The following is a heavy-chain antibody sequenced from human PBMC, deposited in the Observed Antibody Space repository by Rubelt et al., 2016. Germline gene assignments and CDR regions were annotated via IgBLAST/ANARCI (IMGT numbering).Heavy chain of an antibody. CDR3: VRGGVDV. Sequence: EVQLVESGGGLLQPGGSLRLSCAASGFTFSSYWMHWVRQAPGKGLVWVSRINGDGRSTDYADSVKGRFTISRDNANNTLYLQKNSLRAEDTATYYCVRGGVDVWGQGTTATVSS. CDR1: GFTFSSYW. V-gene: IGHV3-74*02. CDR2: INGDGRST. J-gene: IGHJ6*02.